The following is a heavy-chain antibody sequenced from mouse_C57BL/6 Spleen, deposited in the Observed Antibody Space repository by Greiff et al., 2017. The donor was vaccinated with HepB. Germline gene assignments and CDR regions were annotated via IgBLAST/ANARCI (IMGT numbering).Heavy chain of an antibody. CDR1: GIDFGRYW. CDR2: INPDSSTI. J-gene: IGHJ4*01. Sequence: EVMLVESGGGLVQPGGSLKLSCAASGIDFGRYWMSWVRRAPGKGLEWIGEINPDSSTINYAPSLKDKFIISRDNAKNTLYLQMSKVRSEDTALYYCARRDGSSSYAMDYWGQGTSVTVSS. CDR3: ARRDGSSSYAMDY. D-gene: IGHD1-1*01. V-gene: IGHV4-1*01.